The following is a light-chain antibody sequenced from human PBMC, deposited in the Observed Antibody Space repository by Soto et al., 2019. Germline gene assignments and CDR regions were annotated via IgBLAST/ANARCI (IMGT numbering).Light chain of an antibody. J-gene: IGKJ4*01. CDR3: QQYDNLLT. Sequence: DIPMTQSPSSLSASVGDRVTITCQASQDIRNYLNWYQQKAGKAPKLLIYDASNLETGVPSRFSGSGSGTDFTFTISSLQPEDTATYYCQQYDNLLTFGGGTKVEIK. CDR2: DAS. V-gene: IGKV1-33*01. CDR1: QDIRNY.